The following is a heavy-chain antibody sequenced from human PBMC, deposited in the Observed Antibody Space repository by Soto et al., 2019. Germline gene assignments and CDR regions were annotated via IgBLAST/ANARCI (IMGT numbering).Heavy chain of an antibody. CDR1: GYSLTSFG. V-gene: IGHV1-18*01. CDR2: ISAYNGNT. D-gene: IGHD6-19*01. CDR3: ARDLREQWQRVGVAEDYYYSNHMDV. J-gene: IGHJ6*02. Sequence: QVQLVQSGTEVKKPGASVKVSCKASGYSLTSFGVSWVRQAPGQGLEWMGWISAYNGNTNYAQKLQGRVTMTTDTSTSTACRELMGLKSDDTAVYYCARDLREQWQRVGVAEDYYYSNHMDVWGQGTTVTVSS.